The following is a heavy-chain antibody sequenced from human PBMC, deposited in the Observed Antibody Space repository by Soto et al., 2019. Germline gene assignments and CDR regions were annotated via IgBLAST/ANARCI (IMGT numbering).Heavy chain of an antibody. Sequence: EVQLLASGGGLVQPGGSLRLSCSASGFTFSNCAMSWVRQAPGKGLEWVSTISGRGGSTYYADSVKGRLTISRDNSKNTLFVQMNSLRAEDTAVYYCAKRFYREEDGYNFFDSWGQGTLVTVSS. D-gene: IGHD5-12*01. CDR1: GFTFSNCA. CDR2: ISGRGGST. CDR3: AKRFYREEDGYNFFDS. V-gene: IGHV3-23*01. J-gene: IGHJ4*02.